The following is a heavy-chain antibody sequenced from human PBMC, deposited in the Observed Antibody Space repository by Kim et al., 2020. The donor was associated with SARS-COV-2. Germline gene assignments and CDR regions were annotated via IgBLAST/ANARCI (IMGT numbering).Heavy chain of an antibody. CDR1: GYTFTSYG. V-gene: IGHV1-18*01. D-gene: IGHD3-10*01. Sequence: ASVKVSCKASGYTFTSYGISWVRQAPGQGLEWMGWISAYNGNTNYAQKLQGRVTMTTDTSTSTAYMELRSLRSDDTAVYYCARSYGSGRYHLFYYYGMDVGGQGSKVTVSS. CDR2: ISAYNGNT. CDR3: ARSYGSGRYHLFYYYGMDV. J-gene: IGHJ6*02.